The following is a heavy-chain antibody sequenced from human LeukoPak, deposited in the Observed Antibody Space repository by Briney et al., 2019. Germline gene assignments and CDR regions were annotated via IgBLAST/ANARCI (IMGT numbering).Heavy chain of an antibody. CDR2: INHSGST. V-gene: IGHV4-34*01. Sequence: ASETLSLTCAVYGGSFSGYYWSWIRQPPGKGLEWIGEINHSGSTNYNPSLKSRVTISVDTSKNQFSLKLNSVTAADTAVYYCARANVLRFFDYWGQGTLVTVSS. CDR3: ARANVLRFFDY. D-gene: IGHD3-3*01. J-gene: IGHJ4*02. CDR1: GGSFSGYY.